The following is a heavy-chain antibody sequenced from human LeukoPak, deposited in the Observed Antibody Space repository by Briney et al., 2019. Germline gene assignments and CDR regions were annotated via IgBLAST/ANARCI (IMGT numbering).Heavy chain of an antibody. CDR2: ISSTSSTI. CDR3: AGLYYYDSTGYYYP. CDR1: GFTFSSYS. J-gene: IGHJ5*02. D-gene: IGHD3-22*01. V-gene: IGHV3-48*04. Sequence: GESLRLSCAASGFTFSSYSVSWVRQAPGKGLAWVSYISSTSSTIYYADSVKGRFTISRDNAKNSLYLQMNSLRAEDTAVYYCAGLYYYDSTGYYYPWGQGTQVTVSS.